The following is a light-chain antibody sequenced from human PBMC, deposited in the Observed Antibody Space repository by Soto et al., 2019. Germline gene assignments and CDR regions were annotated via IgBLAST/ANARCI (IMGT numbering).Light chain of an antibody. CDR3: QAWDSSTAV. Sequence: SYELTQPPSVSVSPGQTASITCSVDKLGDKYACWYQQKPGQSPVLVIYQDSKRPSGIPERFSGSNFGNTATLTISGTQAMDEADYYCQAWDSSTAVFGGGTKLTVL. V-gene: IGLV3-1*01. J-gene: IGLJ2*01. CDR2: QDS. CDR1: KLGDKY.